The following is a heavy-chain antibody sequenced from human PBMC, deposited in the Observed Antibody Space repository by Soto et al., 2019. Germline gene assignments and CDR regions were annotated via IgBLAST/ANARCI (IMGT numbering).Heavy chain of an antibody. D-gene: IGHD6-19*01. CDR1: GFTFSSYA. CDR2: MSGSGSST. V-gene: IGHV3-23*01. Sequence: GGSLRLSCAASGFTFSSYAMNWVRQAPGRGLEWVSAMSGSGSSTYYADSVKGRFTISRDNSKNTLYLQMNSLRAEDTAVYYCAKLMVPGSMGFDYWGQGTLVTVSS. CDR3: AKLMVPGSMGFDY. J-gene: IGHJ4*02.